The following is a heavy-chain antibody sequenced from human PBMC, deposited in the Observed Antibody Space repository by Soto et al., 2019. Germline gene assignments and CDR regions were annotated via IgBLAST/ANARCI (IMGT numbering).Heavy chain of an antibody. CDR1: GGTFSSYT. D-gene: IGHD5-12*01. V-gene: IGHV1-69*02. Sequence: ASVKVSCKASGGTFSSYTISWVRQAPGQGLEWMGRIIPILGIANYAQKFQGRVTITADKSTSTAYMELSSLRSEDTAVYYCARLDEEYCGYDPAFDYWGQGTLVTVSS. CDR3: ARLDEEYCGYDPAFDY. CDR2: IIPILGIA. J-gene: IGHJ4*02.